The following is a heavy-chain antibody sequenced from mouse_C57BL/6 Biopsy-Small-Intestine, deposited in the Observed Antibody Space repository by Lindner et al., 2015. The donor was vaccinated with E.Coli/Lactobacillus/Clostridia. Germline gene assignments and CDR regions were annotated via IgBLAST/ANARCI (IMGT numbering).Heavy chain of an antibody. D-gene: IGHD2-12*01. CDR1: GYTFTGYY. CDR2: INPNSGDT. V-gene: IGHV1-84*02. Sequence: SVKVSCKASGYTFTGYYLHWVRQAPGQGLECMGWINPNSGDTHYAQKFQGRVTMTRDTSISTASLEVTRLSPDDTAVYFCAKATDVRGVTSHFDSWGQGTLVTVSS. CDR3: AKATDVRGVTSHFDS. J-gene: IGHJ4*01.